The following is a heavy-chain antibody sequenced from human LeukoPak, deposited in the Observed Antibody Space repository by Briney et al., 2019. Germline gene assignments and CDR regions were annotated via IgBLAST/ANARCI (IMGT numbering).Heavy chain of an antibody. CDR3: ARDAPGPHGPVAGHNWFDP. D-gene: IGHD6-19*01. CDR1: GFTFSSYG. Sequence: GGSLRLSCAASGFTFSSYGMHWVRQAPGKGLEWVAVIWYDGSNKYYADSVKGRFTISRDNSKNTLYLQMNSLRAEDTAVYYCARDAPGPHGPVAGHNWFDPWGQGTLVTVSS. V-gene: IGHV3-33*01. J-gene: IGHJ5*02. CDR2: IWYDGSNK.